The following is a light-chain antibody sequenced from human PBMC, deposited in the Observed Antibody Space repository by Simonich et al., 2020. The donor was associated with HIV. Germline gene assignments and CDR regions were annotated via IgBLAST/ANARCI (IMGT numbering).Light chain of an antibody. CDR2: AAS. CDR1: QSISRH. Sequence: DIQMTQSPSSLSASVGDRVTITCRASQSISRHLNWYQQKPGKAPKLLIYAASSLQSGVPSRFSGSGSGTDYTLTISSLQPEDFATYYCQQYYSTLMYTFGQGTKLEIK. J-gene: IGKJ2*01. CDR3: QQYYSTLMYT. V-gene: IGKV1-39*01.